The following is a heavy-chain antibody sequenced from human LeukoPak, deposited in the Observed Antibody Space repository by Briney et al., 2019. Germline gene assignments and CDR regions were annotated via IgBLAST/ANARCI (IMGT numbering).Heavy chain of an antibody. CDR3: ARDSAYYDILTGYSFAFDI. CDR2: INHSGST. CDR1: GGSFSGYY. V-gene: IGHV4-34*01. J-gene: IGHJ3*02. D-gene: IGHD3-9*01. Sequence: SETLSLTCAVYGGSFSGYYWSWIRQPPGKGLEWIGEINHSGSTNYNPSLKSRVTISVDTSKNQFSLKLSSVTAADTAVYYCARDSAYYDILTGYSFAFDIWGQGTMVTVSS.